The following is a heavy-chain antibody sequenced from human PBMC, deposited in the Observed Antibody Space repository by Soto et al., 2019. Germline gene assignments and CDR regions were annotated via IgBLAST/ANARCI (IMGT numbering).Heavy chain of an antibody. CDR2: ISSNGHSS. D-gene: IGHD6-6*01. CDR3: ARDSGVSSSSPLDY. CDR1: GFTFSYHA. J-gene: IGHJ4*02. V-gene: IGHV3-64*07. Sequence: EVQLVESGGGLVQPGGSLRLSCAASGFTFSYHAMHWVRQAPGKGLEYVSGISSNGHSSFYVDSVKDRFTISRDNSKNTLYLQMGRRRAEDMGVYYCARDSGVSSSSPLDYWGQGTRVTVSS.